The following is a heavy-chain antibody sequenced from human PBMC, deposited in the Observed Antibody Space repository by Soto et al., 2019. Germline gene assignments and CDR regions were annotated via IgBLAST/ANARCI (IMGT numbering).Heavy chain of an antibody. CDR2: IKEDGSEI. Sequence: GGSLRLSCVASGFVFKNYEMNWVRQAPGKGLEWVASIKEDGSEIYYLQSVRGRFAISRDSAGNALQLTMNYLSAEDTATYFCARDIGFDYVNWGQGTLVTVSS. CDR1: GFVFKNYE. V-gene: IGHV3-7*01. D-gene: IGHD3-16*01. CDR3: ARDIGFDYVN. J-gene: IGHJ4*02.